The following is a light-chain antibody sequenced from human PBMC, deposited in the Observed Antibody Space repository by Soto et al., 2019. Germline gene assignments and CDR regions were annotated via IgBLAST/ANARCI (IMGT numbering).Light chain of an antibody. Sequence: QSALTQPASVSGSPGRSITISCNGTSSDIGTYNLVSWYQQHPGKAPKLMIYEDSERPSGVSNRFSGSKSGNTASLTISWLQAEDEADYYCCSYAGGGTFVFGGGTTLTVL. CDR1: SSDIGTYNL. J-gene: IGLJ2*01. CDR2: EDS. V-gene: IGLV2-23*02. CDR3: CSYAGGGTFV.